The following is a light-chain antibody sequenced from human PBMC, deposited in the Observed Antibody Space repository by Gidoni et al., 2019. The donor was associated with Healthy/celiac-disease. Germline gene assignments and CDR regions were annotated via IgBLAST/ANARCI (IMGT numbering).Light chain of an antibody. V-gene: IGKV4-1*01. Sequence: DIVMTQSPAALAVSLGERATINCKSSQSVVYSSNNKNYLAWYQQKPGQPPKLLIYGASTRESGVPDRFSGSGSGTDFTLTISSLQAEDVAVYYCQQYYSTPHTFXPXTKVDIK. J-gene: IGKJ3*01. CDR2: GAS. CDR3: QQYYSTPHT. CDR1: QSVVYSSNNKNY.